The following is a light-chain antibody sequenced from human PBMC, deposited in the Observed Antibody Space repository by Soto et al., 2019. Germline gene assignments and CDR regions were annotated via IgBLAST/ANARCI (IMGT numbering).Light chain of an antibody. J-gene: IGKJ5*01. Sequence: DIVMTQSPLSLPATPGEPASISCRSSQSLQHSNGYNYLDWYFQKPGQSPQLLIHLASNRASGVPVMLSGSASGRDFSLNISSVEAEDVGLHSCLQGVHMPPITSGQGTRLQIK. CDR2: LAS. V-gene: IGKV2-28*01. CDR3: LQGVHMPPIT. CDR1: QSLQHSNGYNY.